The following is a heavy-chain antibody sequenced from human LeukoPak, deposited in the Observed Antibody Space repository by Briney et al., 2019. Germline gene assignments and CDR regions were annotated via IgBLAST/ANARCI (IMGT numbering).Heavy chain of an antibody. D-gene: IGHD1-26*01. J-gene: IGHJ4*02. CDR1: GYTFTSYG. CDR3: ARSEWELPPGY. V-gene: IGHV1-18*01. CDR2: ISVYNGNT. Sequence: ASVKVSCKASGYTFTSYGITWVRQAPGQGLEWMGWISVYNGNTNYAQKLQGGVTMTTDTFTSTAYMELRSLRSDDTAVYYCARSEWELPPGYWGQGTLVTVST.